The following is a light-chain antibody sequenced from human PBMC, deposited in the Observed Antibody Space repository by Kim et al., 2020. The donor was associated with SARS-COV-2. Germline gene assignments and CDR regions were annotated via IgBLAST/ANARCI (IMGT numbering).Light chain of an antibody. CDR1: KLGDKY. J-gene: IGLJ2*01. CDR3: QAWDSSSVV. Sequence: SVSPGQTASLPCSGDKLGDKYACWYQQKPGQSPVLVIYQDSKRPSGIPERFYGSNSGNTATLTISGTQAMDEADYYCQAWDSSSVVFGGGTQLTVL. CDR2: QDS. V-gene: IGLV3-1*01.